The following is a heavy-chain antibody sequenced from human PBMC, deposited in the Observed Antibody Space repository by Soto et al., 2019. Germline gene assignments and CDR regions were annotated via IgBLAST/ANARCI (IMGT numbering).Heavy chain of an antibody. CDR2: IYYSGST. J-gene: IGHJ4*02. V-gene: IGHV4-31*03. Sequence: QVQLQESGPGLVKPSQTLSLTCTVSGGSISSGGYYWSWIRQHPGKGLEWIGYIYYSGSTYYNPSLTSRVTIAVDPPNNRFPLKLSSLTAADTAVYYCARPSSGYYGSPYYFDYWGQGTLVTVSS. CDR1: GGSISSGGYY. CDR3: ARPSSGYYGSPYYFDY. D-gene: IGHD3-22*01.